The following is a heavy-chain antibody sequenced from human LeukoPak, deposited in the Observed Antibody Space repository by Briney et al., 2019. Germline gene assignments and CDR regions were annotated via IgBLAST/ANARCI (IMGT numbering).Heavy chain of an antibody. CDR3: ARGEGASWWFDY. CDR1: GDSISSYY. D-gene: IGHD6-13*01. CDR2: IYYSGST. Sequence: SETLSLTCTVSGDSISSYYWSWIRQPPGKGLEWIGYIYYSGSTNYNPSLKSRVTISIDTSKNQFSLKLTSVTAADTAVYYCARGEGASWWFDYWGQGNLVIVSS. J-gene: IGHJ4*02. V-gene: IGHV4-59*12.